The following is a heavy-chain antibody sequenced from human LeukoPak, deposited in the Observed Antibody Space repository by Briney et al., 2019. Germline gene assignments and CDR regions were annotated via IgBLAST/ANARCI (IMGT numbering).Heavy chain of an antibody. V-gene: IGHV4-39*01. CDR1: GGPTSTSSTH. Sequence: PSETLSLTCTVSGGPTSTSSTHWGWVRQPPGKGLEWIGSIYYSGSTYYSPSLKSRVTISVDTSKNQSSLWLTSVTAADTAVYYCVTALTRDSSGWYVIDYWGQGTLVTVSS. CDR2: IYYSGST. CDR3: VTALTRDSSGWYVIDY. D-gene: IGHD6-19*01. J-gene: IGHJ4*02.